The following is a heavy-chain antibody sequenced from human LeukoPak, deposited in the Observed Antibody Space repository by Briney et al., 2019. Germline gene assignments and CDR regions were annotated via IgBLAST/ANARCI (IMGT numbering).Heavy chain of an antibody. CDR2: IGAAGDT. J-gene: IGHJ3*02. Sequence: PGGSLRLSCAASGFTFSSYDMHWVRQATGKGLGWVSAIGAAGDTYYPGSVKGRFTISRENAKNSLYLQMNSLRAGDTAVYYCARTQHRDLDDAFDIWGQGTMVTVSS. V-gene: IGHV3-13*01. D-gene: IGHD2-21*02. CDR3: ARTQHRDLDDAFDI. CDR1: GFTFSSYD.